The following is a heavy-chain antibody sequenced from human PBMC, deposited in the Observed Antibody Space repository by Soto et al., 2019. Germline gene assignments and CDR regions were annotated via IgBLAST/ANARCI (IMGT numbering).Heavy chain of an antibody. Sequence: SVKVSCVASGGSFSNFGIRFGRQAPGQGLEWMGGIVPVFGRPNYAQRFRGRLTITADESTSTGYMELISLRSDDTAVYYCAREGSGYNFWGQGTQVTVYS. CDR3: AREGSGYNF. CDR2: IVPVFGRP. J-gene: IGHJ4*02. D-gene: IGHD5-12*01. V-gene: IGHV1-69*13. CDR1: GGSFSNFG.